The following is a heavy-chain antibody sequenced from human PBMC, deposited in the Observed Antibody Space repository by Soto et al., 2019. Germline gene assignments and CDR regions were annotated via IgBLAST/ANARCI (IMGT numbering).Heavy chain of an antibody. CDR1: GGSISSSSYS. J-gene: IGHJ6*02. Sequence: QLQLQESGPRLVKPSETLSLTCSVSGGSISSSSYSWGWIRQPPGKGLEWIGAIYYSGSTHYNPAREGRVALSADTPNNQLSLRLSSVTAADTAVYYCGRQPGHCGSTTCFGYYSVDVWGQGTTVTVS. CDR2: IYYSGST. CDR3: GRQPGHCGSTTCFGYYSVDV. V-gene: IGHV4-39*01. D-gene: IGHD2-2*01.